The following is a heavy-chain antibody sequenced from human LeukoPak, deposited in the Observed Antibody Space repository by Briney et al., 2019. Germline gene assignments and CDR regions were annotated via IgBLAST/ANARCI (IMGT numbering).Heavy chain of an antibody. V-gene: IGHV4-59*12. J-gene: IGHJ3*02. CDR3: TFNLGSGSYAFDI. Sequence: SETLSLTCTVSGGSISSYYWNWIRQPPGKGLEWIGYIFYSGSTNYNPSLKSRVTISVDTSKNQFSLKLSSVTAADTAVYFCTFNLGSGSYAFDIWGQGTMVTVSS. CDR1: GGSISSYY. D-gene: IGHD3-10*01. CDR2: IFYSGST.